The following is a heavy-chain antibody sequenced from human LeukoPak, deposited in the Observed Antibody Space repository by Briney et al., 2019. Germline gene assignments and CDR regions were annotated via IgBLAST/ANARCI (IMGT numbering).Heavy chain of an antibody. V-gene: IGHV3-11*04. Sequence: GGSLRLSCAASGFTFSDYYMSWIRQARGKELEWVSYISSSGSTIYYADSVKGRFTISRDNAKNSLYLQMNSLRAEDTAVYYCARDPTIFGVVTPYDYWGQGTLVTVSS. CDR1: GFTFSDYY. D-gene: IGHD3-3*01. J-gene: IGHJ4*02. CDR2: ISSSGSTI. CDR3: ARDPTIFGVVTPYDY.